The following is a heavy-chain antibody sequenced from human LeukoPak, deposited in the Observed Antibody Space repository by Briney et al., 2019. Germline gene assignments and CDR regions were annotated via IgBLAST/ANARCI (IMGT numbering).Heavy chain of an antibody. CDR1: GFTFDDHA. Sequence: GRSLRLSCAASGFTFDDHAMHWVRQAPGKGLEWVSGISWNSGSIGYADSVKGRFTISRDNAKNSLYLQMNSLRAEDMALYYCAKDSGSGYYIGFDYWGQGTLVTVSS. CDR2: ISWNSGSI. D-gene: IGHD3-22*01. J-gene: IGHJ4*02. CDR3: AKDSGSGYYIGFDY. V-gene: IGHV3-9*03.